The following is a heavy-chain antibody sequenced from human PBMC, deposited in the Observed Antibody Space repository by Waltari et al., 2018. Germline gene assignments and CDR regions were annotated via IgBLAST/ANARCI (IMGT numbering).Heavy chain of an antibody. Sequence: QVQLQESGPGLVKPSETLSLTCTVSGDSXXXXYWSWIRQPPGKGLEWIGYISYTGSTNYNPSLKSRVTFSVDTSKNXFSLKLSSATAADTAVXXCXXALVTTRIYFDYXXXGTLVTVSS. CDR3: XXALVTTRIYFDY. D-gene: IGHD5-12*01. J-gene: IGHJ4*01. CDR1: GDSXXXXY. CDR2: ISYTGST. V-gene: IGHV4-59*08.